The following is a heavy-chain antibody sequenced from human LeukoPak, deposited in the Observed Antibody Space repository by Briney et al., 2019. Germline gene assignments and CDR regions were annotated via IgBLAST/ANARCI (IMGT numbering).Heavy chain of an antibody. V-gene: IGHV4-34*01. Sequence: SSETLSLTCAVYGGSFSGYYWSWIRQPPGKGLEWIGSIYCSGSTYYNPSLKSRVTISVDTSKNQFSLKLSSVTAADTAVYYCARVWYYGSGSYYNLDYYYYYMDVWGKGTTVTVSS. D-gene: IGHD3-10*01. CDR2: IYCSGST. J-gene: IGHJ6*03. CDR1: GGSFSGYY. CDR3: ARVWYYGSGSYYNLDYYYYYMDV.